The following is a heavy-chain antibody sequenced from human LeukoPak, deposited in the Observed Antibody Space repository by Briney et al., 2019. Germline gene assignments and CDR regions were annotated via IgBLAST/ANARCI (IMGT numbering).Heavy chain of an antibody. CDR2: VFYSGST. CDR3: ARAFPWAYYFDY. V-gene: IGHV4-59*08. D-gene: IGHD2/OR15-2a*01. CDR1: GGSISSYY. Sequence: SETQSLTCTISGGSISSYYWSWIRQPPGKGLEWIGYVFYSGSTNYNPSLQSRATISVDTSENQFSLRLSSLTAADTAVYYCARAFPWAYYFDYWGQGTLVTVSS. J-gene: IGHJ4*02.